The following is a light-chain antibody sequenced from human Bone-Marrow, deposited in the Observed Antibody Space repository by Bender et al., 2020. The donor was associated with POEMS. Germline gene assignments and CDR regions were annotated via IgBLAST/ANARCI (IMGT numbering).Light chain of an antibody. J-gene: IGLJ1*01. V-gene: IGLV1-40*01. CDR1: RSNIGAGSD. CDR3: QAWDVNTAV. Sequence: QSVLTQPPSVSGAPGQRVTISCTGSRSNIGAGSDGHWYHHLPGTAPKLLISDSSNRPSGVPDRFSGSKSGNTATLTISGTQAMDEADYYCQAWDVNTAVFGGGTKVTVL. CDR2: DSS.